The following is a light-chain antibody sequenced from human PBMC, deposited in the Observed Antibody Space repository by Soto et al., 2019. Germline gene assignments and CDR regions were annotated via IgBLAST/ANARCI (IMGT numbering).Light chain of an antibody. Sequence: QSALTQPASVSGSPGQSITISCTGTSSDVGGYNYVSWYQQHPGKAPKLMIYEVSNRPSGVSNRFSGSKSGNTASLTISGLQAEDEAGYYCSSYTSSSTLPGVFGTGTKVTVL. CDR1: SSDVGGYNY. J-gene: IGLJ1*01. V-gene: IGLV2-14*01. CDR3: SSYTSSSTLPGV. CDR2: EVS.